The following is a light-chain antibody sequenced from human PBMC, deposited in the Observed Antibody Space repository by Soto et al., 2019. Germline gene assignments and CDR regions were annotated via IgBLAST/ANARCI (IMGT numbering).Light chain of an antibody. CDR2: RNN. Sequence: QSVLTQPPSASGTPGQRVTISCSGSTSNIESNTVNWYQQHPGMAPKLLIYRNNQRHSGVPDRFSGSKSGTSAALAISGLQSEDEADYYCATWADSPHGVVFGGGTQLTVL. J-gene: IGLJ7*01. V-gene: IGLV1-44*01. CDR3: ATWADSPHGVV. CDR1: TSNIESNT.